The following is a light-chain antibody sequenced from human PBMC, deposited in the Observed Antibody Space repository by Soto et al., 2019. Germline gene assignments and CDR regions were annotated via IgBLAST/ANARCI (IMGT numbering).Light chain of an antibody. V-gene: IGLV1-51*01. CDR2: DNN. J-gene: IGLJ2*01. CDR1: NSNVGGGYD. Sequence: QLVLTQPPSVSGAPGQTVTISCTGSNSNVGGGYDVHWYQQLPGSAPKLLIYDNNKRPSGIPDRFSGSKSGTSGTLDITGLQTGDEADYYCATWDYSLTGEVFGGGTKLTVL. CDR3: ATWDYSLTGEV.